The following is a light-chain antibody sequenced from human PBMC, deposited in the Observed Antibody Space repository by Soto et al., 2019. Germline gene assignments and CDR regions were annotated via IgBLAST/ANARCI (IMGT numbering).Light chain of an antibody. V-gene: IGKV4-1*01. Sequence: DIVMTQSPDSLAVSLGERATINCKSSQSVLYSSNNRNYLAWYQQKPGQPPKLLIYWASARESGVPDRFSGSGSGTDFTLTISSLQDEDVAVDSCKQYYSTPLGFGTGTKVDIK. CDR2: WAS. CDR1: QSVLYSSNNRNY. J-gene: IGKJ3*01. CDR3: KQYYSTPLG.